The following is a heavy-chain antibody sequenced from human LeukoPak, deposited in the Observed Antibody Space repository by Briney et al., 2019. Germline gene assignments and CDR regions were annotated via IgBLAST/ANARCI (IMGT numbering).Heavy chain of an antibody. CDR1: GFTFSSYG. J-gene: IGHJ4*02. CDR3: ARGVAAAGTFDY. CDR2: IWYDGSNK. D-gene: IGHD6-13*01. V-gene: IGHV3-33*01. Sequence: GGSLRLSCAASGFTFSSYGMHWVRQAPGKGLEWVAVIWYDGSNKYYADSVKGRFTISRDNPKNTLYLQMNSLRAEDTAVYYCARGVAAAGTFDYWGQGTLVTVSS.